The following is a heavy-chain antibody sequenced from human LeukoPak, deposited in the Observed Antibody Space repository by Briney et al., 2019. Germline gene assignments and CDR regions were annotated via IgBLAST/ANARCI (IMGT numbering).Heavy chain of an antibody. D-gene: IGHD3-10*01. CDR3: ARDRRAYGSGSAFYYYYYMDV. J-gene: IGHJ6*03. Sequence: ASVKVSCKASGYTFTSYGISWVRQAPGQGLEWMGWISAYNGNTNYAQKLQGRVTMTTDTSTSTAYMELRSLRSDDTAVYYCARDRRAYGSGSAFYYYYYMDVWGKGTTVTISS. V-gene: IGHV1-18*01. CDR2: ISAYNGNT. CDR1: GYTFTSYG.